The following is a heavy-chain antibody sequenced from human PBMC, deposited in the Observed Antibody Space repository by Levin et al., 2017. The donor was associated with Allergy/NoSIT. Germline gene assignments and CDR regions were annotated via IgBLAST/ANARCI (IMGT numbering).Heavy chain of an antibody. CDR3: AKGYYYDSSGYPPLYYFDY. CDR2: ISYDGSNK. D-gene: IGHD3-22*01. Sequence: SCAASGFTFSSYGMHWVRQAPGKGLEWVAVISYDGSNKYYADSVKGRFTISRDNSKNTLYLQMNSLRAEDTAVYYCAKGYYYDSSGYPPLYYFDYWGQGTLVTVSS. CDR1: GFTFSSYG. J-gene: IGHJ4*02. V-gene: IGHV3-30*18.